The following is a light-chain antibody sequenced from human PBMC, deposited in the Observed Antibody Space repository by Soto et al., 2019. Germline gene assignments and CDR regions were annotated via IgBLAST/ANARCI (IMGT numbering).Light chain of an antibody. Sequence: PVTSSPSSVSGSVGGRVTITCRASQSISSYLNWYQEKTGKXPKLLIYAASSLQSGVPSRFSGSRSGTAVTIIIFSLQPNDVETYYGQQSYCTPITFGQGTRLDIK. CDR2: AAS. J-gene: IGKJ5*01. CDR1: QSISSY. V-gene: IGKV1-39*01. CDR3: QQSYCTPIT.